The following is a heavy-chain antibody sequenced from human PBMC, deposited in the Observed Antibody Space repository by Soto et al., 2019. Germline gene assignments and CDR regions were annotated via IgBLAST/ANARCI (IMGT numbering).Heavy chain of an antibody. CDR2: ISAYNGNT. CDR1: GYAFTIYV. Sequence: ASVKVACKASGYAFTIYVISWGRQDPGQGLEWMGWISAYNGNTNYAQKLQGRVTMTTDTSTSTAYMELRSLRSDDTAVYYCASSPGPITMTAWGQGTLVTVSS. D-gene: IGHD3-22*01. CDR3: ASSPGPITMTA. J-gene: IGHJ5*02. V-gene: IGHV1-18*04.